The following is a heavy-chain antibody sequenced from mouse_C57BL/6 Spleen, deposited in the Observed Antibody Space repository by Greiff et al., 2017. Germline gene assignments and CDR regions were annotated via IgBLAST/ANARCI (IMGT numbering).Heavy chain of an antibody. Sequence: QVQLQQSGAELVRPGASVTLSCKASGYTFTDYEMHWVKQTPVHGLEWIGAIDPETGGTAYNQKFKGKAILTADKSSSTAYMELRSLTSEDSAVYYCTHRELYFDYWGQGTTLTVSS. CDR1: GYTFTDYE. CDR3: THRELYFDY. CDR2: IDPETGGT. J-gene: IGHJ2*01. V-gene: IGHV1-15*01.